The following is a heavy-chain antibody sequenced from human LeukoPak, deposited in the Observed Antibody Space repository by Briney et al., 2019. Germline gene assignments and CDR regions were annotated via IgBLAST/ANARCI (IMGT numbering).Heavy chain of an antibody. V-gene: IGHV4-59*01. D-gene: IGHD3-10*01. J-gene: IGHJ4*02. CDR1: GGSISSYY. CDR3: ARTVIRGLIPTFPTYYFDS. Sequence: SGTLSLTCTVSGGSISSYYWSWIRQPPGKGLEWIGYIYYSGSTNYNPSLKSRVTLSIETSKNQFSLKLNSVTAADTAVYFCARTVIRGLIPTFPTYYFDSWGQGTLVTVSS. CDR2: IYYSGST.